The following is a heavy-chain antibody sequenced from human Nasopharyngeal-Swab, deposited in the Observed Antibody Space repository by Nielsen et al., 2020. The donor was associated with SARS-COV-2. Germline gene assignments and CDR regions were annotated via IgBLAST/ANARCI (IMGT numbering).Heavy chain of an antibody. CDR2: IVVNSGNT. CDR3: AADDVQRCS. CDR1: GFTFSNPA. D-gene: IGHD5-18*01. J-gene: IGHJ1*01. Sequence: SVKVTCNASGFTFSNPAIQWFRHARGRRLEWIGWIVVNSGNTNYAQKFQERVTITRDMTTSTAYMELSSLRSEDTAIYYCAADDVQRCSWGQGTLDTVSS. V-gene: IGHV1-58*02.